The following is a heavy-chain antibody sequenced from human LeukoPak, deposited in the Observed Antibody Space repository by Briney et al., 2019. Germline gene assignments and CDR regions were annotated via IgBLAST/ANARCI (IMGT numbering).Heavy chain of an antibody. CDR2: ISSSSSTI. V-gene: IGHV3-48*01. CDR3: ARGYYYGSGSSYYFDY. Sequence: GGSLRLSCAASGFTFSGYSMNWVRQAPGKGLEWVSYISSSSSTIYYADSVKGRFTISRDNAKNSLYLQMNSLRAEDTAVYYCARGYYYGSGSSYYFDYWGQGTLVTVSS. J-gene: IGHJ4*02. CDR1: GFTFSGYS. D-gene: IGHD3-10*01.